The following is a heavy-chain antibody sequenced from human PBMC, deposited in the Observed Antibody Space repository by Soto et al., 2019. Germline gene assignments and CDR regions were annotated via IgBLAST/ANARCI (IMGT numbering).Heavy chain of an antibody. J-gene: IGHJ4*02. CDR1: GYTFTSYA. CDR3: ARVSGWYYFDY. V-gene: IGHV1-3*01. CDR2: INAGNGNT. Sequence: QVQLVQSGAEVKKPGASVKVSCKASGYTFTSYAMHWVRQAPGQRIEWMGWINAGNGNTKYSQKFRGRVTITRDTSASTAYMELSSLRSEDTAVYYCARVSGWYYFDYWGQGTLVTVSS. D-gene: IGHD6-19*01.